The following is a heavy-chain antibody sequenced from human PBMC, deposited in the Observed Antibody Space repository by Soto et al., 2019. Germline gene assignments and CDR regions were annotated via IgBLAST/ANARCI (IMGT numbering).Heavy chain of an antibody. CDR1: GYTFGTSG. CDR2: ISAYNGNT. J-gene: IGHJ4*02. V-gene: IGHV1-18*01. D-gene: IGHD3-22*01. Sequence: QVKLVQSGTEVKKPGASMKVSCKASGYTFGTSGISWVRQAPGQGLEWMGWISAYNGNTNYEQKLQDRVTMTTDTSTNRAYLELRSLRSDDTAVYYCARAGQYYDSSGYANWGQGTLVTVSS. CDR3: ARAGQYYDSSGYAN.